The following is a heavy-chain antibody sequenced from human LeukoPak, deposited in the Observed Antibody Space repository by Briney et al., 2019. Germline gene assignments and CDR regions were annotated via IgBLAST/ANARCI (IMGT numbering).Heavy chain of an antibody. J-gene: IGHJ4*02. CDR1: GFTFSSYA. Sequence: GGSLRLSCAASGFTFSSYAMSWVRQARGKGLEWVSGISSGGVGTYYADSVKGRFTISRDNPKNSLYLQMNTLRAEDTAVYYCARDVSLDFWGQGTLVTVSS. CDR2: ISSGGVGT. V-gene: IGHV3-23*01. CDR3: ARDVSLDF.